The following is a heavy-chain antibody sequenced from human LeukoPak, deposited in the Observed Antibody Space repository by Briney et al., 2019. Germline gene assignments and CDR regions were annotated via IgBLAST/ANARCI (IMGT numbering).Heavy chain of an antibody. CDR1: GLLFSSYS. Sequence: GGSLRLSCAASGLLFSSYSMNWVRQAPGKGLEWVSSITSSSSNIYYADSVKGRFTISRDNAKNSLYLQMDSLRAEDTAVYYCARDIPTYYMDVWGKGTPVTVSS. CDR3: ARDIPTYYMDV. J-gene: IGHJ6*03. V-gene: IGHV3-21*01. CDR2: ITSSSSNI.